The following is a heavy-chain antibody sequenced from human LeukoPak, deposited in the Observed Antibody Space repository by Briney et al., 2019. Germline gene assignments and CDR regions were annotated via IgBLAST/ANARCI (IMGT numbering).Heavy chain of an antibody. CDR3: ASVGRELYYFDY. CDR1: GYTFTSYG. V-gene: IGHV1-18*01. Sequence: ASVKVSCKASGYTFTSYGISWVRQAPGQGLEWMGWISAYNGNTNYAQKLQGRATMTTDTSTSTAYMELRSLRSDDTAVYYCASVGRELYYFDYWGQGTLVTVSS. J-gene: IGHJ4*02. CDR2: ISAYNGNT. D-gene: IGHD1-26*01.